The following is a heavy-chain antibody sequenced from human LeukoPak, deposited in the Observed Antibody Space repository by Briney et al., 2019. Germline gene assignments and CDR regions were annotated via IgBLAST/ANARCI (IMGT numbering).Heavy chain of an antibody. D-gene: IGHD5-24*01. CDR3: ARDGGVGDGYEAIDY. CDR1: GFTFSSYA. V-gene: IGHV3-30-3*01. CDR2: ISYDGSNK. Sequence: GRSLRLSCAASGFTFSSYAMHWVRQAPGKGLEWVAVISYDGSNKYYADSVKGRFIISRDNSKNTLYLQMNSLRAEDTAVYYCARDGGVGDGYEAIDYWGQGTLVTVSS. J-gene: IGHJ4*02.